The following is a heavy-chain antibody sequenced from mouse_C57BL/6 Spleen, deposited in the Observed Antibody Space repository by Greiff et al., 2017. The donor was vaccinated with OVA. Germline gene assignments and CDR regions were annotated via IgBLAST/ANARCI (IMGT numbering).Heavy chain of an antibody. Sequence: QVQLQQSGPGLVQPSQSLSITCTVSGFSLTSYGVHWVRQSPGKGLEWLGVIWRGGSTDYNAAFMSRLSITKDNSKSQVFFKMNSLQADDTAIYYCAKKGDYDDEDYWYFDVWGTGTTVTVSS. D-gene: IGHD2-4*01. CDR3: AKKGDYDDEDYWYFDV. V-gene: IGHV2-5*01. CDR1: GFSLTSYG. CDR2: IWRGGST. J-gene: IGHJ1*03.